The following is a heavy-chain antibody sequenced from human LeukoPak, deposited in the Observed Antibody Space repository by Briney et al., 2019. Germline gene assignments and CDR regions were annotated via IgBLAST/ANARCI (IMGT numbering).Heavy chain of an antibody. Sequence: GGSLRLSCAASGFSFSSYGMHWVRQAPGKGLEWVAVIWYDGSNKYYADSVKGRFSISRDTSKNTLYLQMNSLRAEDTAVYYCAKGLNYGANLGDYWGQGTLVPV. V-gene: IGHV3-33*06. CDR2: IWYDGSNK. J-gene: IGHJ4*02. D-gene: IGHD4-23*01. CDR3: AKGLNYGANLGDY. CDR1: GFSFSSYG.